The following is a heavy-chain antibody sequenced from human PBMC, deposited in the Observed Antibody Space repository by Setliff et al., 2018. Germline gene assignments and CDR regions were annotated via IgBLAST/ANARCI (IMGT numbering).Heavy chain of an antibody. CDR2: LHTSGSI. D-gene: IGHD3-22*01. CDR1: GGSISSGTYY. CDR3: AKEGYYDHFGYYHYYFDF. Sequence: PSETLSLTCTVSGGSISSGTYYWSWIRQPAGKGLEWIGRLHTSGSIDYNPSLKSRVTISVDTSKNQFSLRLSSVTAADTAVYYCAKEGYYDHFGYYHYYFDFWGQGTLVTVSS. V-gene: IGHV4-61*02. J-gene: IGHJ4*02.